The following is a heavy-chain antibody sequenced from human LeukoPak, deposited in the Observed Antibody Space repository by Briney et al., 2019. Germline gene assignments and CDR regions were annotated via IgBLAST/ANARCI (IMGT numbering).Heavy chain of an antibody. V-gene: IGHV3-7*05. D-gene: IGHD2-2*01. J-gene: IGHJ4*02. CDR1: GFSFSNYW. Sequence: GGSLRLSCAASGFSFSNYWMAGVRQAPGKGPEWVANIKPDGSEKYYVDSVKGRFTISRDNAKNSLSLQMGSLTAEDTAVYLCARYGCSRSCYGFDCWGQGTLVTVSS. CDR3: ARYGCSRSCYGFDC. CDR2: IKPDGSEK.